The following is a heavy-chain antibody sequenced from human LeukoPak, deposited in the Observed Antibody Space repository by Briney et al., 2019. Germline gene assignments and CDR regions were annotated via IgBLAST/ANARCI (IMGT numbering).Heavy chain of an antibody. V-gene: IGHV3-30*04. CDR1: GFTFSSYA. CDR2: TSYDGSTK. D-gene: IGHD5-24*01. CDR3: ARDGEMATLAHYYYGMDV. J-gene: IGHJ6*02. Sequence: GGSLRLSCAASGFTFSSYAMHWVRQAPGKGLEWVAVTSYDGSTKYYTDSVKGRLTISRDNSKNTLYLQMYSLRAEDTAVYYCARDGEMATLAHYYYGMDVWGQGTTVTVSS.